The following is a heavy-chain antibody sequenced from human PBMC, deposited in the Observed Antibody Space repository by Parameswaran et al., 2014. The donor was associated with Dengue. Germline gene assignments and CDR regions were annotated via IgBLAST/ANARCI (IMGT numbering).Heavy chain of an antibody. D-gene: IGHD3-10*01. J-gene: IGHJ6*02. CDR3: ARAVRWFGELLGDYYYYGMDV. Sequence: VRQAPGRTGVDWYIYYSGSTNYNPSLKSRVTISVDTSKNQFSLKLSSVTAADTAVYYCARAVRWFGELLGDYYYYGMDVWGQGTTVTVSS. CDR2: IYYSGST. V-gene: IGHV4-59*01.